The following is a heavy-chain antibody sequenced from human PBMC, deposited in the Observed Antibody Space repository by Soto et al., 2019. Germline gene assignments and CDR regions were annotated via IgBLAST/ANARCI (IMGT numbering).Heavy chain of an antibody. V-gene: IGHV3-23*01. CDR2: ISGSGGST. J-gene: IGHJ4*02. CDR1: GFTFSSYA. Sequence: GGSLRLSCAASGFTFSSYAMSWVRQAPGKGLEWVSAISGSGGSTYYADSVKGRFTISRDNSKNTLYLQMNSLRAEDTAVYYCAKDIRNRNGFWSGYSYWGQGTLVTVSS. CDR3: AKDIRNRNGFWSGYSY. D-gene: IGHD3-3*01.